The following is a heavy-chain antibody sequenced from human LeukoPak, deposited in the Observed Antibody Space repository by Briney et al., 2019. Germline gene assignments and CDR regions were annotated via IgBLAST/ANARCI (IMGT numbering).Heavy chain of an antibody. CDR1: GGSIRSYY. CDR3: AREGPTRSTVGTFDI. Sequence: SETLSLTCTVSGGSIRSYYWSWIRQPPGKGLEWIGYIFYTGSTNYNPSLKSRITISADTSKNQFSLKLNSVTAADTAVYYCAREGPTRSTVGTFDIWGQGTMVTVSS. CDR2: IFYTGST. D-gene: IGHD4-23*01. V-gene: IGHV4-59*01. J-gene: IGHJ3*02.